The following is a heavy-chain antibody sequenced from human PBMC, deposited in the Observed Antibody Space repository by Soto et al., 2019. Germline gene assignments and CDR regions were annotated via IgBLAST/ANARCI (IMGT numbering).Heavy chain of an antibody. CDR3: ARGASWFDP. Sequence: SETLSLTCTVSGDSIMSQQWSWVRQPPGKGLEWIGYIYFTGKTYYNPSLASRVTISIDTSTNQFSLKLSSLTTADTAVYYNARGASWFDPWGQGTLVTVSS. V-gene: IGHV4-59*11. CDR2: IYFTGKT. J-gene: IGHJ5*02. CDR1: GDSIMSQQ.